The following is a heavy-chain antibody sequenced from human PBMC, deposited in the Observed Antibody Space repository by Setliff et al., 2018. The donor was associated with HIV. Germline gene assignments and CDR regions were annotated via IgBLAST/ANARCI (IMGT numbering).Heavy chain of an antibody. V-gene: IGHV1-2*04. CDR2: INPNSGGT. J-gene: IGHJ6*03. CDR3: ARGPVVTVRWWYYYYYMDV. D-gene: IGHD2-15*01. CDR1: GYTFTGYY. Sequence: ASVKVSCKASGYTFTGYYMYWVRQAPGQGLEWMGWINPNSGGTNYAQKFQGWVTMTRDTSISTAYMELSRLRSDDTAVYYCARGPVVTVRWWYYYYYMDVWGKGTTVTVSS.